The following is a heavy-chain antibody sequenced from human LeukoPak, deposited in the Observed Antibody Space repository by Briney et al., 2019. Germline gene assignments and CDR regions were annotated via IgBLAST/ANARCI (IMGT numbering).Heavy chain of an antibody. CDR3: ANSKPMWNDAFDI. V-gene: IGHV6-1*01. CDR1: GDSFSSNSAL. CDR2: TYYRSKWYN. Sequence: SQTLSLTCALSGDSFSSNSALWNWIRQSPSRGLEWLGRTYYRSKWYNDYAVSVKSRITINADTSKNQFSLQLNSVTPEDTAVYYCANSKPMWNDAFDIWGQGTMVTVSS. J-gene: IGHJ3*02. D-gene: IGHD1-1*01.